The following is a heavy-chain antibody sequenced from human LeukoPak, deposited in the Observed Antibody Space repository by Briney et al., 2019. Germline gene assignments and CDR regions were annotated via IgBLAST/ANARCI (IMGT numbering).Heavy chain of an antibody. CDR1: GVSFSGYY. V-gene: IGHV4-34*01. CDR2: INHSGST. J-gene: IGHJ6*02. D-gene: IGHD3-3*01. CDR3: ARLSPDYDFWSGYPNYYYYGMDV. Sequence: SETLSLTCAVYGVSFSGYYWSWIRQPPGKGLEWIGEINHSGSTNYNPSLKSRVTISVDTSKNQFSLKLSSVTAADTAVYYCARLSPDYDFWSGYPNYYYYGMDVWGQGTTVTVSS.